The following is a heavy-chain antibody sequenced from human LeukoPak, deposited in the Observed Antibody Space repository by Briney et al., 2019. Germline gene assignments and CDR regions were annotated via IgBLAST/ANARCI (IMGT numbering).Heavy chain of an antibody. CDR1: GGTFSSYA. V-gene: IGHV1-69*05. CDR3: ARGHYYDSSGYFGDFDY. J-gene: IGHJ4*02. Sequence: ASVKVSCKASGGTFSSYAISWVRQAPGQGLEWMGGIIPIFGTANYAQKLQGRVTMTTDTSTSTAYMELRSLRSDDTAVYYCARGHYYDSSGYFGDFDYWGQGTLVTVSS. CDR2: IIPIFGTA. D-gene: IGHD3-22*01.